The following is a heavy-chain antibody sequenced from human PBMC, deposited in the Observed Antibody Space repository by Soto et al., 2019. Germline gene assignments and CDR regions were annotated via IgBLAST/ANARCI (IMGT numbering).Heavy chain of an antibody. CDR3: ARGPSSLTRFDY. Sequence: PGGSLRLSCAASGLTFSSYAMHWVRQAPGKGLEWVAVISYDGSNKYYADSVKGRFTISRDNSKNTLYLQMNSLRAEDTAVYYCARGPSSLTRFDYWGKGTLVTVSS. CDR2: ISYDGSNK. J-gene: IGHJ4*02. V-gene: IGHV3-30-3*01. CDR1: GLTFSSYA. D-gene: IGHD2-2*01.